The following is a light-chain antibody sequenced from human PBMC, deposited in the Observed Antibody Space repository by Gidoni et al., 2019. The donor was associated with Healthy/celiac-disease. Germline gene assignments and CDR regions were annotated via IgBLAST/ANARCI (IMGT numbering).Light chain of an antibody. V-gene: IGKV1-27*01. Sequence: DIQMTQSPSSLSASVGDRVTITCRASQGISNYLAWYQQKPGKVPKLLIYAASTLPSGVPSRFSGSGSGTDFTLTLSSLQPEDVATYYCQKYNSAPPATFGQXTRLEIK. CDR1: QGISNY. J-gene: IGKJ5*01. CDR2: AAS. CDR3: QKYNSAPPAT.